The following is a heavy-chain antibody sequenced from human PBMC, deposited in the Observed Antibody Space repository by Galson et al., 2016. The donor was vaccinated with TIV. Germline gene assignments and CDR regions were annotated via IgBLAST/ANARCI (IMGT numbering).Heavy chain of an antibody. CDR2: IYNDGSA. J-gene: IGHJ6*02. D-gene: IGHD2-21*01. Sequence: SLRLSCAASGFTVSNNYMNWVRQAPGKGLEWVSIIYNDGSAYYADYVKGRFTITRDNSKNNLYFQMHSLRADDTAVYYCARERRYCGDHCYLRYYYGMDVWGQGTTVTVSS. CDR1: GFTVSNNY. V-gene: IGHV3-53*01. CDR3: ARERRYCGDHCYLRYYYGMDV.